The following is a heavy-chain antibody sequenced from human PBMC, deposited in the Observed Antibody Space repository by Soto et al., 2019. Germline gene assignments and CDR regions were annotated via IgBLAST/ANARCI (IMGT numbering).Heavy chain of an antibody. Sequence: VGSLRLSCAVSGFTFSRYGMSWVRQAPGKGLEWVSGISKSGDRTYYGDSVKGRFTISRDNSKNTLYLQMNSLRDEDTAVYYCAKDLSGAVGFDYWGQGTQVTVSS. V-gene: IGHV3-23*01. CDR3: AKDLSGAVGFDY. J-gene: IGHJ4*02. CDR1: GFTFSRYG. CDR2: ISKSGDRT. D-gene: IGHD3-10*02.